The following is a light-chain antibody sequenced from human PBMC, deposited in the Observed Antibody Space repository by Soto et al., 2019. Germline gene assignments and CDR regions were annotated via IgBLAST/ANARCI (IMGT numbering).Light chain of an antibody. V-gene: IGLV2-23*03. J-gene: IGLJ1*01. CDR2: EGS. CDR3: CSYAGSRTFYV. Sequence: QSALTQPASVSGSPGQSITISCTGTSSDVGSYNLVSWYQQHPGKAPKLMIYEGSKRPSGVSNRFSGSKSGNTASLTIPGLQAEDEADYYCCSYAGSRTFYVFGAGTKLTVL. CDR1: SSDVGSYNL.